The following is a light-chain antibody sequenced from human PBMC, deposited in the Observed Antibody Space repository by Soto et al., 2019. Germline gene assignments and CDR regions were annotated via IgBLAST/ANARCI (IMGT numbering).Light chain of an antibody. V-gene: IGLV1-40*01. CDR3: QSYDSSLIYV. CDR2: GNI. Sequence: QSVLTQPPSVSGAPGQRVTISCTGSSSNIGAGYDVHWYQQLPGTAPKLLIYGNINRPSGVPDRFSGSQSGTSASLAITGLQAEDETDYYCQSYDSSLIYVFGTGTKPPS. CDR1: SSNIGAGYD. J-gene: IGLJ1*01.